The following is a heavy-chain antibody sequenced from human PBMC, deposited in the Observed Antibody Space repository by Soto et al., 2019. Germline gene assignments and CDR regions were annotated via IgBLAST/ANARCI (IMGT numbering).Heavy chain of an antibody. CDR2: ISAKSGNT. D-gene: IGHD1-7*01. J-gene: IGHJ4*02. Sequence: QLVQSGAEVKKPVASVKVSCKASGYTFTTSGFNWVRQAPGQGLEWMGWISAKSGNTNYAQKLQGRVTMTTDTSTSTVYIELKSLTSDDTAIYYCTRAGASDWNYVSTSSWGQGTLVTVSS. CDR3: TRAGASDWNYVSTSS. CDR1: GYTFTTSG. V-gene: IGHV1-18*04.